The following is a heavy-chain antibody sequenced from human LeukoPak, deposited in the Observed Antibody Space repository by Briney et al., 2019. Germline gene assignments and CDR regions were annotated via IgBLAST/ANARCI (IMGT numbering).Heavy chain of an antibody. CDR3: ARGDSSGYYAPFDY. Sequence: SETLSLTCAVYGGSFSGYYWSWIRQPPGKGLEWIGEINHSGSTNYDPSLKSRVTISVDTSKNQFSLMLSSVTAADTAVYYCARGDSSGYYAPFDYWGQGTLVTVSS. V-gene: IGHV4-34*01. D-gene: IGHD3-22*01. J-gene: IGHJ4*02. CDR2: INHSGST. CDR1: GGSFSGYY.